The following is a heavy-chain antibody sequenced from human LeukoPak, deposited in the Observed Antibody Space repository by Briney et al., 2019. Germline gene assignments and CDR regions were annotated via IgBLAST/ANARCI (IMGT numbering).Heavy chain of an antibody. D-gene: IGHD3-22*01. CDR1: GGSFSGYY. CDR3: ARGRYYYEGPFDY. CDR2: INQSGST. Sequence: SETLCLTCAVYGGSFSGYYWSWIRQPPGKGLEWIGEINQSGSTNYNPSLKSRVTISVDTSKNQFSLKLNSVTAADTAVYYCARGRYYYEGPFDYWGQGTLVTVSS. J-gene: IGHJ4*02. V-gene: IGHV4-34*01.